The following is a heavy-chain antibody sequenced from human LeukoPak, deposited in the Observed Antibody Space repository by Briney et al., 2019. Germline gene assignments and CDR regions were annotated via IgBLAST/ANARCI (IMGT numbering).Heavy chain of an antibody. D-gene: IGHD1-26*01. Sequence: GGSLRLSCAASGFTFSSYAMTWVRQAPGKGLEWVSVSGSGGSTYYAESVKGRFTISRDNSKNTVYLQMNSLRAEDTAVYYCAKDRHVGSHNYWGQGTQVTVSS. CDR2: SGSGGST. J-gene: IGHJ4*02. CDR1: GFTFSSYA. CDR3: AKDRHVGSHNY. V-gene: IGHV3-23*01.